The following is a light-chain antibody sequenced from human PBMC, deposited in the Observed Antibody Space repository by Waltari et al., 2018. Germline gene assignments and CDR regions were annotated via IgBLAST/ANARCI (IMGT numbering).Light chain of an antibody. J-gene: IGLJ2*01. V-gene: IGLV1-44*01. CDR1: SSHIGSNT. CDR2: GTN. Sequence: QSVLAQPPSASGTPGQRITISCSGDSSHIGSNTVNWYQQLPGTAPELLIYGTNQRPSGVPDRFSGSKSGTSASLAISGLHSEDEADYYCAAWDDSLNGVVFGGGTKLTVL. CDR3: AAWDDSLNGVV.